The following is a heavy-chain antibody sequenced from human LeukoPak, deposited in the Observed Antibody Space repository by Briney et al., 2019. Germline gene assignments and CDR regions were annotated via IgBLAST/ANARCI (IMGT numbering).Heavy chain of an antibody. CDR3: AHKPAQKNYFDP. V-gene: IGHV2-5*02. CDR1: GFSLSAPQVA. J-gene: IGHJ5*02. CDR2: TYWGDDK. D-gene: IGHD1-7*01. Sequence: SGPTLVNPTQTLTLTCTCSGFSLSAPQVAVGWIRQPPGKALEFLALTYWGDDKRFSSSLRSRLTITSDASKNQVVLTVANLDPVDTATYYCAHKPAQKNYFDPWGQGTLVTVSS.